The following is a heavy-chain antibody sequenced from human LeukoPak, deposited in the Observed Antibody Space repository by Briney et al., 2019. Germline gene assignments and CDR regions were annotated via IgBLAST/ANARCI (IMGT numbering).Heavy chain of an antibody. CDR1: GYTFTGYY. CDR3: ARGPMIPQYFHY. CDR2: ISADNGNT. J-gene: IGHJ1*01. D-gene: IGHD3-16*01. Sequence: GASVKVSCKASGYTFTGYYIHWVRQAPGQGLEWMGWISADNGNTNYAQKLRGRVTMTTDTSTSTAYMGLRSLRSDDTALYYCARGPMIPQYFHYWGQGTLVTVSS. V-gene: IGHV1-18*04.